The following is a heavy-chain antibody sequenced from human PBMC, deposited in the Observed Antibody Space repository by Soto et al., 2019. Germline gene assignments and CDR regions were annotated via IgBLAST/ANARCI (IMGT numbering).Heavy chain of an antibody. CDR3: ARPAYGSGSYDY. CDR2: IYYSGST. CDR1: GGSISSSSYY. J-gene: IGHJ4*02. D-gene: IGHD3-10*01. V-gene: IGHV4-39*01. Sequence: SETLSLTCTVSGGSISSSSYYWGWIRQPPGKGLEWIGSIYYSGSTYYNPSLKSRVTISVDTSKNQFSLKLSSVTAADTAVYYCARPAYGSGSYDYWGQGTLVTV.